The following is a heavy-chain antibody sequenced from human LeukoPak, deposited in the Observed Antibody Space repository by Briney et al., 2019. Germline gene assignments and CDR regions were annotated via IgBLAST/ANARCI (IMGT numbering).Heavy chain of an antibody. Sequence: PSETLSLTCAVYGGSFSGYYWSWIRQPPGKGLEWIGEINHSGSTNYNPSLKSRVTISVLTSKNRFSLKLSSVTAADTAVYYCATLTGGDDAFDIWGQGTMVTVSS. V-gene: IGHV4-34*01. CDR2: INHSGST. CDR1: GGSFSGYY. D-gene: IGHD4-23*01. CDR3: ATLTGGDDAFDI. J-gene: IGHJ3*02.